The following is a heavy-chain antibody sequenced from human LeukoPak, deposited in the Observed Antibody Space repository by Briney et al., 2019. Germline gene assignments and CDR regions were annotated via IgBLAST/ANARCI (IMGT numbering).Heavy chain of an antibody. J-gene: IGHJ6*03. V-gene: IGHV1-2*06. CDR1: GYTFTGYY. Sequence: ASVKVSCKASGYTFTGYYMHWVRQAPGQGLEWMGRVNTNTGGTKYAQKFQGRVTMTRDTSISTAYMELSRLRSDDTAVYYCPRYRSSVLAHYYYYYMDVWGKGTTVTVSS. D-gene: IGHD6-13*01. CDR2: VNTNTGGT. CDR3: PRYRSSVLAHYYYYYMDV.